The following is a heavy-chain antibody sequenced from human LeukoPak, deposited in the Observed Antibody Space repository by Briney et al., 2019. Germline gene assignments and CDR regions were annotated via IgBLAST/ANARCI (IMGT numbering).Heavy chain of an antibody. D-gene: IGHD3-22*01. CDR2: ISFSGST. V-gene: IGHV4-31*03. J-gene: IGHJ1*01. Sequence: SQTLSLTCTVSGASMSGGGYCWGWLRHHPGKGLEWIGYISFSGSTYYCPSLESRVTISVDTSNKEFSLRLSSVTAADTAVYFCAREAYDSSDHRYVQHRGQGTLVTVSS. CDR3: AREAYDSSDHRYVQH. CDR1: GASMSGGGYC.